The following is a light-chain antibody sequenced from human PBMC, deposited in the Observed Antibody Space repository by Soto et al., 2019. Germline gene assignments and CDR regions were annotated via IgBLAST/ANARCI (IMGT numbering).Light chain of an antibody. CDR1: STDVGGYDH. CDR3: SSYTSTSTPVV. CDR2: DVS. Sequence: QSVLTQPASVSGSPGQSITISCTGTSTDVGGYDHVSWYQNHPGKAPKLVIYDVSLRPSGVSNRFSGSKSGSTASLTISGLQTEDEADYHCSSYTSTSTPVVFGGGTKLTVL. V-gene: IGLV2-14*03. J-gene: IGLJ2*01.